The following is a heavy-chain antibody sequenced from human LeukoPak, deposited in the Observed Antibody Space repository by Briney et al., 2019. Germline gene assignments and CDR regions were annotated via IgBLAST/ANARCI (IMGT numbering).Heavy chain of an antibody. Sequence: SETLSLTCTASGGSISSYYWSWIRQPPGKGLEWIGYIYYSGSTNYNPSLKSRVTISVDTSKNQFSLKLSSVTAADTAVYYCARGYNYYDSSGIFDYWGQGTLVTVSS. J-gene: IGHJ4*02. V-gene: IGHV4-59*01. D-gene: IGHD3-22*01. CDR2: IYYSGST. CDR1: GGSISSYY. CDR3: ARGYNYYDSSGIFDY.